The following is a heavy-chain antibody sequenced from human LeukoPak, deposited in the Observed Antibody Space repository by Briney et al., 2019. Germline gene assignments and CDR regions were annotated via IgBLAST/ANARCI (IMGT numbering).Heavy chain of an antibody. Sequence: PGGSLRLSCAVSGFTFSGYGMHWVRQAPGKGLEWVAVVCANGNTKYYADSVKGRFTISRDNSKNTLHLQIDSLRAEDTATYYCTRDNANRAYDYWGQGTLVTVSS. J-gene: IGHJ4*02. D-gene: IGHD1-14*01. V-gene: IGHV3-33*01. CDR1: GFTFSGYG. CDR3: TRDNANRAYDY. CDR2: VCANGNTK.